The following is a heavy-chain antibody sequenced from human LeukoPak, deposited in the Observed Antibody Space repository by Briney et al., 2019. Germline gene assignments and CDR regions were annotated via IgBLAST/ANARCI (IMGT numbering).Heavy chain of an antibody. Sequence: GGSLRLSCAASGFTFSSYAMSWVRQAPGKGLEWVSAISGSGGSTYYADSVKGRFTISRDNAKNSLYLQMNSLRAEDTAVYYCARDRGIAAAGADYWGQGTLVTVSS. V-gene: IGHV3-23*01. CDR2: ISGSGGST. J-gene: IGHJ4*02. CDR3: ARDRGIAAAGADY. D-gene: IGHD6-13*01. CDR1: GFTFSSYA.